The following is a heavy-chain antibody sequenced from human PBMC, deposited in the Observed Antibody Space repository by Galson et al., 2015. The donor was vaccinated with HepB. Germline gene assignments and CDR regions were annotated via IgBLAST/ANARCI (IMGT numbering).Heavy chain of an antibody. D-gene: IGHD1-26*01. CDR2: ISSSSSTI. Sequence: SLRLSCAASGFTFSSSSMNWVRQAPGKGLEWVSYISSSSSTIYYADSVKGRFTISRDNAKNSLYLQMNSLRAEDTAVYYCARSCRSWLIVGATKGAFDYWGQSTLFTVPA. J-gene: IGHJ4*02. V-gene: IGHV3-48*01. CDR3: ARSCRSWLIVGATKGAFDY. CDR1: GFTFSSSS.